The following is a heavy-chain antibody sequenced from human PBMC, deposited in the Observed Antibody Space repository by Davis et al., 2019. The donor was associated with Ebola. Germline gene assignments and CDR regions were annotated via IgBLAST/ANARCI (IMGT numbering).Heavy chain of an antibody. D-gene: IGHD2-2*01. V-gene: IGHV2-5*01. J-gene: IGHJ5*02. CDR1: GFSLSTSGVG. Sequence: SGPTLVKPTQTLTLTCTFSGFSLSTSGVGVGWIRQPPGKALEWLALIYWNDDKRYSPSLNSRLTITKDTSKNQVVLTMTNMDPVDTGTYYCAHSSRYCSSTSCPSWFDPWGQETLVTVSS. CDR3: AHSSRYCSSTSCPSWFDP. CDR2: IYWNDDK.